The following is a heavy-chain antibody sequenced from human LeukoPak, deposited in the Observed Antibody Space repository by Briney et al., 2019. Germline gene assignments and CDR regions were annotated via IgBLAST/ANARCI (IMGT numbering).Heavy chain of an antibody. CDR3: ARSGWPYYFDY. V-gene: IGHV3-74*01. Sequence: AESLRLSCAASGFTFSTYWMHWVRQAPGKGLVWVSRIINDESSSIYADSVKGRFTISRDNAKNTLYLQMNSLRAEDTAVYYCARSGWPYYFDYWGQGTLVTVSS. D-gene: IGHD6-19*01. J-gene: IGHJ4*02. CDR2: IINDESSS. CDR1: GFTFSTYW.